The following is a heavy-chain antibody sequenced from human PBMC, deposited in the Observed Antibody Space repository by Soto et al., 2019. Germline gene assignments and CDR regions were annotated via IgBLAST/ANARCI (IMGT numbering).Heavy chain of an antibody. D-gene: IGHD3-22*01. CDR3: ARADYYDSSGFYYDC. V-gene: IGHV1-46*01. J-gene: IGHJ4*02. CDR2: INPSGGST. Sequence: QVQLVQSGAEVKKPGASVKVSCKASGYIFTNHYIHWVRQAPGQGLEWMGIINPSGGSTNYLQKFKGRITMTRDTSTSTVYMELNSLRSEDTAVYFCARADYYDSSGFYYDCWGQGTLVTVSS. CDR1: GYIFTNHY.